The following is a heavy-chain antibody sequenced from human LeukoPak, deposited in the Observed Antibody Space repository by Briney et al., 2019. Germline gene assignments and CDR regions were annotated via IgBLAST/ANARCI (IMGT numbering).Heavy chain of an antibody. V-gene: IGHV1-8*01. CDR2: MNPNSGNT. CDR1: GYTFTSYD. CDR3: ARGAPGSYCSGGSCPYFGY. D-gene: IGHD2-15*01. J-gene: IGHJ4*02. Sequence: ASVKVSCKASGYTFTSYDINWVRQATGQGLEWMGWMNPNSGNTGYAQKFQGRVTMTRNTSITTAYMELSSLRSEDTAVFYCARGAPGSYCSGGSCPYFGYWGQGTLVTVSS.